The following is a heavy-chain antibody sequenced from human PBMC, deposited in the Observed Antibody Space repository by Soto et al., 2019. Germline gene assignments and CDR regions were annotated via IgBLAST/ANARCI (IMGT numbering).Heavy chain of an antibody. D-gene: IGHD3-3*01. Sequence: ASVKVSCKASGYTFTNYFMHWVRQAPGQGLEWMGIINPISGTTTYAQKFQGRVTMTRDISIATAYMELSSLRSDDTAVYYCATDRGVGGGAFDIWGQGTMVTVSS. CDR2: INPISGTT. CDR1: GYTFTNYF. J-gene: IGHJ3*02. CDR3: ATDRGVGGGAFDI. V-gene: IGHV1-46*01.